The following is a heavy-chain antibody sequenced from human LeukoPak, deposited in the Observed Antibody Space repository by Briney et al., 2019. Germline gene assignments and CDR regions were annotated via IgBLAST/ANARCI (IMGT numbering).Heavy chain of an antibody. CDR3: AKDRPSQHGAGSYGDN. J-gene: IGHJ4*02. CDR2: ISGSGTGT. V-gene: IGHV3-23*01. D-gene: IGHD3-10*01. CDR1: GFTFADYA. Sequence: GGSLRLSCAASGFTFADYALSWVRQAPGKGLEWVSAISGSGTGTYYADSVKGRFTISRDNAKNMVHLQMSRLRAEDTAVYYCAKDRPSQHGAGSYGDNWGQGTLVSVSS.